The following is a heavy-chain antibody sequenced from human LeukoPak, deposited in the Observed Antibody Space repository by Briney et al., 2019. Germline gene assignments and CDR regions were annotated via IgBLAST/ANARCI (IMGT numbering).Heavy chain of an antibody. CDR1: GFTFSDYW. D-gene: IGHD1-1*01. CDR3: TLNNWYENGFDP. CDR2: INSDGRIT. V-gene: IGHV3-74*01. J-gene: IGHJ5*02. Sequence: GGSLRLSCAVSGFTFSDYWMHWVRQAPGKGLVGVSRINSDGRITSYADSVKGRFTISRDNAKNTLYLQMNSLKTEDTAVYYCTLNNWYENGFDPWGQGTLVTVSS.